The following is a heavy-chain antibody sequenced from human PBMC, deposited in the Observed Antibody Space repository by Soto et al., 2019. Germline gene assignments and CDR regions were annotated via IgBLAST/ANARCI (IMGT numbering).Heavy chain of an antibody. CDR1: GFTLSGDG. V-gene: IGHV3-23*01. Sequence: EVHLLESGGDLVQPGGSLTLSCAASGFTLSGDGMSWVRQPPGKGLEWVSAMTSDGRTFYADSMKGRFTISRDISKNTLYLQMNSLRADDTAVYYCAKLITIWGQGTLLTVSS. CDR2: MTSDGRT. D-gene: IGHD3-10*01. CDR3: AKLITI. J-gene: IGHJ1*01.